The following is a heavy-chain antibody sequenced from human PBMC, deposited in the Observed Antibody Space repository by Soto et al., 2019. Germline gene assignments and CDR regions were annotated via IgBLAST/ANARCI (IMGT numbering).Heavy chain of an antibody. J-gene: IGHJ4*02. CDR3: ARARVRGVSRDYDF. Sequence: SETLSLTCSVSGGYVHSYYWSWLRQSPGRGLEWIAYIYYTGSTKYNPSLKSRATISLDTSKNEVYLKMTSVTAADTAVYYCARARVRGVSRDYDFSGKGTRITASS. D-gene: IGHD2-8*01. V-gene: IGHV4-59*02. CDR1: GGYVHSYY. CDR2: IYYTGST.